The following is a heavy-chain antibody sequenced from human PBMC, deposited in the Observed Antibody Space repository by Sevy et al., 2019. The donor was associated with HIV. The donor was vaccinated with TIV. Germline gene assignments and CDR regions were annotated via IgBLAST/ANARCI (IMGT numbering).Heavy chain of an antibody. J-gene: IGHJ4*02. V-gene: IGHV1-69*13. CDR1: GATFSSDV. Sequence: ASVKVSCKASGATFSSDVISWVRQVPGQGLEWMGGIIPMYNTPSYAQNFQGRVTITADGSTSTVYMDLSSLRSEDTAIYYCARGVTVACSYFDYWGQGTLVTVSS. CDR3: ARGVTVACSYFDY. D-gene: IGHD6-19*01. CDR2: IIPMYNTP.